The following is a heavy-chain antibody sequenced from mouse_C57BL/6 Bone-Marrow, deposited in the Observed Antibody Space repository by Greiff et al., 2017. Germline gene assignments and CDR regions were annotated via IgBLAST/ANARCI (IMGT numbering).Heavy chain of an antibody. D-gene: IGHD2-5*01. Sequence: EVQVVESVAELVRPGASVKLSCTASGFNIKNTYMHWVKQRPEQGLEWIGRIDPANGNTKYAPKFQGKATITADTSSNTAYLQISSLTSEDTAIYYWPYSNYGGLYFDVWGTGTTVTVSS. CDR3: PYSNYGGLYFDV. CDR2: IDPANGNT. J-gene: IGHJ1*03. CDR1: GFNIKNTY. V-gene: IGHV14-3*01.